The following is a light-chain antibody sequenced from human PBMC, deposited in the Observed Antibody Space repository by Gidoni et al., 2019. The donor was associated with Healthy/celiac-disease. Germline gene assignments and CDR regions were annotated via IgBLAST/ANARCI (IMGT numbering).Light chain of an antibody. Sequence: IVMTPSPLSLPVTPGEPASISCRSSQSLMHSNGYNYLDWYLQRPGQSPPRLIYLGSNRASGVPDRFSGSGSGTDFTLKISRVEAEDVGVYYCMQALQTTWTFGQXTKVEIK. CDR1: QSLMHSNGYNY. CDR2: LGS. V-gene: IGKV2-28*01. CDR3: MQALQTTWT. J-gene: IGKJ1*01.